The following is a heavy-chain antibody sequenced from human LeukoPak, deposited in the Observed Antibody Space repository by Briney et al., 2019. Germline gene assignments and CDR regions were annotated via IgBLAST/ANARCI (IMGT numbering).Heavy chain of an antibody. CDR2: IIPIFGTA. CDR3: AGTFTIFYTEAFDP. D-gene: IGHD3-9*01. J-gene: IGHJ3*01. Sequence: SVKVSCKASGGTFSSYAISWVRQAPGQGLEWRGGIIPIFGTANYAQKFQGRVTIPTDESTRKAYMELSSLRSEDTAVYYCAGTFTIFYTEAFDPWAQGTMVPVSS. V-gene: IGHV1-69*05. CDR1: GGTFSSYA.